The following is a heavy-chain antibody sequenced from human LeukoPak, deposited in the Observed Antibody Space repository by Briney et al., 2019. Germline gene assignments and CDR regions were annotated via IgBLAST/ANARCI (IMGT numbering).Heavy chain of an antibody. CDR1: GFTFSSYA. Sequence: GGSLRLSCAASGFTFSSYAMSWVRQAPGKGLEWVSGISGSGGSTYYADSVKGRITIATDNSKNTLYLQMNSLRAEDTAVYYCAKGKGDTGGSFDYWGQGTLVTVSS. CDR2: ISGSGGST. V-gene: IGHV3-23*01. CDR3: AKGKGDTGGSFDY. J-gene: IGHJ4*02. D-gene: IGHD3-16*01.